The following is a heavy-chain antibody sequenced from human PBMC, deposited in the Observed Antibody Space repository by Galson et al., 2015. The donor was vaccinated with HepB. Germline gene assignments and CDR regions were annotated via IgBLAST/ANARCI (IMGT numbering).Heavy chain of an antibody. D-gene: IGHD3-16*01. CDR2: IYSGGST. Sequence: SLRLSCAASGFTVSSNYMSWVRQAPGKGLECVSVIYSGGSTYYADSVKGRFTIPRDNTKNTLYLQMNGLRAEDTAVYYCWGGASVEDYWGQGTLVTVSS. J-gene: IGHJ4*02. CDR1: GFTVSSNY. V-gene: IGHV3-53*01. CDR3: WGGASVEDY.